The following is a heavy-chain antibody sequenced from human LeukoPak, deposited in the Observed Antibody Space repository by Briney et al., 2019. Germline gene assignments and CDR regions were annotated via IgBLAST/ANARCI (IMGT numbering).Heavy chain of an antibody. CDR3: AGSYCSGSSCYSRFAFDI. V-gene: IGHV4-39*01. CDR1: GGSISSSSYY. CDR2: IYYSGST. D-gene: IGHD2-15*01. J-gene: IGHJ3*02. Sequence: SETLSLTCTVSGGSISSSSYYWGWIRQPPGKGLEWIGSIYYSGSTYYNPSLKSRVTISVDTSKNQFSLKLSSVTAADTAVYYCAGSYCSGSSCYSRFAFDIWGQGTMVTVSS.